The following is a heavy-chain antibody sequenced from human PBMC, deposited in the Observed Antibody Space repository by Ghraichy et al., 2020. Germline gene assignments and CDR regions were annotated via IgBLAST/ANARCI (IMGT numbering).Heavy chain of an antibody. V-gene: IGHV1-18*01. J-gene: IGHJ4*02. CDR1: GYTFISYA. CDR2: ISAYTGNT. CDR3: ARAPHGDLDY. Sequence: ASVKVSCKASGYTFISYAISWVRQAPGQGLEWMGWISAYTGNTKSAQKLQDRLTMTTDASTGTAYMELRSLRSDDTAMYYCARAPHGDLDYWGQGTLVTVSS. D-gene: IGHD4-17*01.